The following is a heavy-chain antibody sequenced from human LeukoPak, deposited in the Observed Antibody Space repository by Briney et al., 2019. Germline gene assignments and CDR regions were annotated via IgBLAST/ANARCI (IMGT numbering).Heavy chain of an antibody. CDR2: ISSSSSYI. CDR3: ARDHATGAAADY. D-gene: IGHD7-27*01. Sequence: GGSLRLSCAASGFTFSSYSMNWVRQAPGKGLEWVSSISSSSSYIYYADSVKGRFTISRDNAKNSLYLQMNSLRAEDTAVYYCARDHATGAAADYWGQGTLVTVSS. CDR1: GFTFSSYS. J-gene: IGHJ4*02. V-gene: IGHV3-21*01.